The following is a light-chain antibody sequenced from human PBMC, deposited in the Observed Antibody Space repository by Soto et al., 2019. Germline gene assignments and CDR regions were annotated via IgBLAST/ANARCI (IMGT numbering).Light chain of an antibody. CDR3: QQYGSSPLFA. Sequence: EIVLTQSPGTLSLSPGERATLSCRASQSVSSSYLAWYQQKPGQAPRLLIYGASSRATGIPDRFSGSGSGTDFTLTISSLEPEDFAVYYCQQYGSSPLFAFGPGTKEDIK. CDR1: QSVSSSY. CDR2: GAS. V-gene: IGKV3-20*01. J-gene: IGKJ3*01.